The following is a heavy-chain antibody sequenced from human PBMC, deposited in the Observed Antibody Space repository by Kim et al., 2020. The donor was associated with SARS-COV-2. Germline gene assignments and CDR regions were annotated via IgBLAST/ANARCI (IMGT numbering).Heavy chain of an antibody. CDR3: ARRIPDYYGSGSLTPYYYYGMDV. Sequence: SETLSLTCTVSGGSISSSSYYWGWIRQPPGKGLEWIGSIYYSGSTYYNPSLKSRVTISVDTSKNQFSLKLSSVTAADTAVYYCARRIPDYYGSGSLTPYYYYGMDVWGQGTTVTVSS. CDR2: IYYSGST. J-gene: IGHJ6*02. V-gene: IGHV4-39*01. D-gene: IGHD3-10*01. CDR1: GGSISSSSYY.